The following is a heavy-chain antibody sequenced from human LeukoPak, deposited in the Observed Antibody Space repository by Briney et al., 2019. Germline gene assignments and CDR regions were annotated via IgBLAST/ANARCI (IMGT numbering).Heavy chain of an antibody. D-gene: IGHD5-12*01. CDR2: INHSGST. CDR1: GGSFSGYY. V-gene: IGHV4-34*01. J-gene: IGHJ4*02. Sequence: SETLSLTCAVHGGSFSGYYWSWIRQPPGKGLEWIGEINHSGSTNYNPSLKSRVTISVDTSKNQFSLKLSSVTAADTAVYYCARGGGGYDSKYYFDYWGQGTLVTVSS. CDR3: ARGGGGYDSKYYFDY.